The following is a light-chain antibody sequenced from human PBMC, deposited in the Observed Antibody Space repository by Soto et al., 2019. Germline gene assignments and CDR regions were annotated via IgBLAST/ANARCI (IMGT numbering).Light chain of an antibody. J-gene: IGLJ1*01. CDR1: RSDIDDYNY. CDR3: TSYTSTSTLV. CDR2: DVN. V-gene: IGLV2-14*01. Sequence: QYALTQPASVSGSAGQSITIYCTGTRSDIDDYNYVSWYQHHQGKAPKLMSYDVNNRASGVSNRFSGSKSGNTASLTISGLQAEDEADYYCTSYTSTSTLVFGTGTKLTVL.